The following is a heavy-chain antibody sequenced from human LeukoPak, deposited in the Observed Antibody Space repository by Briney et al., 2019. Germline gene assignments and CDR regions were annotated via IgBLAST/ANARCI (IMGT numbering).Heavy chain of an antibody. V-gene: IGHV3-7*01. D-gene: IGHD6-13*01. CDR1: GFTFSSYW. CDR3: ARELRYSSSCTFDY. CDR2: IKQDGSEK. J-gene: IGHJ4*02. Sequence: GGSLRLSRAASGFTFSSYWMSWVRQAPGKGLEWVANIKQDGSEKYYVDSVKGRFTISRDNAKNSLYLQMNSLRAEDTAVYYCARELRYSSSCTFDYWGQGTLVTVSS.